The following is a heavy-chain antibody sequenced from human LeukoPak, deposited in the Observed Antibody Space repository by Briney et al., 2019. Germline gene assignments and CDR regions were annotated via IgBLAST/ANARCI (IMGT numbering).Heavy chain of an antibody. J-gene: IGHJ4*02. CDR2: INPNSGGT. Sequence: GASVKVSCKASGYTFTGYYMHWVRQAPGQGLEWMGWINPNSGGTNYARKFQGRVTMTRDTSISTAYMELSRLRSDDTAVYYCARPRRSSRYYFDYWGQGTLVTVSS. CDR3: ARPRRSSRYYFDY. CDR1: GYTFTGYY. D-gene: IGHD3-10*01. V-gene: IGHV1-2*02.